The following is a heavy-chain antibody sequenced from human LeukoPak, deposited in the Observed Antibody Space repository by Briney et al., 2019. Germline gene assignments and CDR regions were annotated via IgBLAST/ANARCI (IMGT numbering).Heavy chain of an antibody. D-gene: IGHD6-19*01. Sequence: GGSLRLSCAASGFNFSTYSMNWVRQAPGKGLEWVSYISSSGRTIYYADSVKGRFTISRDDAKTSLYLQMNGLRDEDTAVYYCARSEWLTDFDYWGQGTLVTVSS. V-gene: IGHV3-48*02. CDR3: ARSEWLTDFDY. CDR2: ISSSGRTI. J-gene: IGHJ4*02. CDR1: GFNFSTYS.